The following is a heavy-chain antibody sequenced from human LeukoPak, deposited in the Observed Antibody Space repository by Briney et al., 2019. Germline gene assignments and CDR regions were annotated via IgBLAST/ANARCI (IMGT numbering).Heavy chain of an antibody. CDR1: GFTLSSYC. Sequence: PGGSLRLSCAASGFTLSSYCMHWVRQAPGKGLVWVSRINSDGTTTRYADSVKGRFTISRDNAKNTLYSQMNSLRVDDTALYFCARHFSVASTSPLQHWGQGTLVTVSS. CDR2: INSDGTTT. CDR3: ARHFSVASTSPLQH. V-gene: IGHV3-74*01. D-gene: IGHD6-19*01. J-gene: IGHJ1*01.